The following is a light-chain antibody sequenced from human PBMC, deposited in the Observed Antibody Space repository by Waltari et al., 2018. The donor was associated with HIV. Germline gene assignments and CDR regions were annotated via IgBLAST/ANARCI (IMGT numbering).Light chain of an antibody. CDR1: ALQTKE. J-gene: IGLJ1*01. CDR3: YSTDSNGNGV. CDR2: AAI. V-gene: IGLV3-10*01. Sequence: SYELTQPPSVSVSRGQTARSTCTGEALQTKEAYWYQQKSGQAPVLVIYAAIKRPSGIPYRFSGSSSGTMATLSISGAQVEDEADYYCYSTDSNGNGVFGTGTKVTVL.